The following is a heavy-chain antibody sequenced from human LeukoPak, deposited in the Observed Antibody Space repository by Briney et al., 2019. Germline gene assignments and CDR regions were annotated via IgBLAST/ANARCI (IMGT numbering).Heavy chain of an antibody. J-gene: IGHJ4*02. D-gene: IGHD1-7*01. CDR1: GFTFTSYS. V-gene: IGHV3-23*01. CDR2: TSDRGDYT. Sequence: GGSLRLSCAASGFTFTSYSMSWVRQAPGKGLEWVSGTSDRGDYTYYADSVKGRFTISRDSTKNTLFLQMNSLRAEDTALYFCARKAQYNGHYPLDYWGQGTLVTVSS. CDR3: ARKAQYNGHYPLDY.